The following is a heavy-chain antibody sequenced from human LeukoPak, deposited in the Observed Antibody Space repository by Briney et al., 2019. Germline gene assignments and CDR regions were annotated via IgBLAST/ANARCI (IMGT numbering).Heavy chain of an antibody. CDR1: GYTFTGYY. J-gene: IGHJ5*02. Sequence: ASVKVSCKASGYTFTGYYMHWVRQAPGQGLEWMGWINPNSGGTNYAQKFQGRVTMTRDTSISTAYMELSGLRSDDTAVYYCARDRGRVVPAAIGWFDPWGQGTLVTVSS. CDR2: INPNSGGT. V-gene: IGHV1-2*02. CDR3: ARDRGRVVPAAIGWFDP. D-gene: IGHD2-2*01.